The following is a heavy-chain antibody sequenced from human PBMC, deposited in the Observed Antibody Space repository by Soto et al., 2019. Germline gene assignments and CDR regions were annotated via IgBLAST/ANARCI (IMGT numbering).Heavy chain of an antibody. J-gene: IGHJ4*02. D-gene: IGHD6-13*01. Sequence: ASVKASCKASGYTFTSYGISWVRQAPGQGLEWMGWISAYNGNTNYAQKLQGRVTMTTDTSTSTSYMELRSLRSDDTAVYYCASKSIAAAGPYFDYWGQGTLVTVSS. CDR3: ASKSIAAAGPYFDY. CDR1: GYTFTSYG. CDR2: ISAYNGNT. V-gene: IGHV1-18*01.